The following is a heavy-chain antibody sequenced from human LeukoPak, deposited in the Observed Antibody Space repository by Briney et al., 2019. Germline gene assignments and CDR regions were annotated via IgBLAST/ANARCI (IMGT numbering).Heavy chain of an antibody. V-gene: IGHV3-23*01. CDR2: ISGSGGST. D-gene: IGHD1-7*01. Sequence: GGPLRLSCAASGFTFSTYAMSWVRQAPGKGLEWVSAISGSGGSTYYADSVKGRFTISRDNSKNTLSLQMNSLRAEDTAVYYCAKDSGMDNWNYVDAFDIWGQGIMVTVSS. CDR3: AKDSGMDNWNYVDAFDI. J-gene: IGHJ3*02. CDR1: GFTFSTYA.